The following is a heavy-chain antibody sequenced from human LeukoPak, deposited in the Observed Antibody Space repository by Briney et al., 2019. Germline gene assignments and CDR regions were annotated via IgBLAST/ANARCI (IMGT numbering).Heavy chain of an antibody. V-gene: IGHV3-11*01. J-gene: IGHJ4*01. CDR3: ARWNLVSDY. D-gene: IGHD1-1*01. Sequence: GSRRLSCAASGFTFSDYYMSWIRQAPGKGLEWVSYISGSDNTIYYADSVKGRFTISRDNAKNSLYLQMSSLRVEDTAVYYCARWNLVSDYWGQGTRVTVSS. CDR1: GFTFSDYY. CDR2: ISGSDNTI.